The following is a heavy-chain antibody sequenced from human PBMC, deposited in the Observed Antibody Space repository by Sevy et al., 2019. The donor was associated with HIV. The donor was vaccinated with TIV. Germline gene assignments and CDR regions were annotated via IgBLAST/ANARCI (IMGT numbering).Heavy chain of an antibody. D-gene: IGHD6-13*01. CDR1: GFTFNNYA. CDR3: AKHYIHDIADGWYFDL. J-gene: IGHJ2*01. CDR2: ISGGGCGT. Sequence: GGSLRLSCAASGFTFNNYAMSWVRQAPGKGLEGKGLEWVSTISGGGCGTYYADSVRGRFTISRDNSKNTLYLQVNSLRVEDTAMYYCAKHYIHDIADGWYFDLWGRGTLVTVSS. V-gene: IGHV3-23*01.